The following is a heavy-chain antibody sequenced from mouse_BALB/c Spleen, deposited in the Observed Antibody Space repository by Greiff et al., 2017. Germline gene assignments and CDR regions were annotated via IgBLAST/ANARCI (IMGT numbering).Heavy chain of an antibody. J-gene: IGHJ3*01. V-gene: IGHV2-2*02. CDR3: ATYDYWFAY. CDR1: GFSLTSYG. CDR2: IWSGGST. Sequence: VQLQESGPGLVQPSQSLSITCTVSGFSLTSYGVHWVRQSPGKGLEWLGVIWSGGSTDYNAAFISRLSISKDNSKSQVFFKMNSLQANDTAIYYCATYDYWFAYWGQGTLVTVSA. D-gene: IGHD2-4*01.